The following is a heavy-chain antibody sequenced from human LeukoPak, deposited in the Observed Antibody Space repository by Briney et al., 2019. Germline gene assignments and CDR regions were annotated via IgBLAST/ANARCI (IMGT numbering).Heavy chain of an antibody. J-gene: IGHJ6*02. CDR2: ISYDGSNK. CDR3: ARPDFEDGMVV. Sequence: GGSLRLSCAASGFTFSSYAMHWVRQAPGKGLEWVAVISYDGSNKYYADSVKGRFTISRDNSKNTLYLQMNSLRAEDTAVYYCARPDFEDGMVVWGQGTTVTVSS. CDR1: GFTFSSYA. D-gene: IGHD3-9*01. V-gene: IGHV3-30*04.